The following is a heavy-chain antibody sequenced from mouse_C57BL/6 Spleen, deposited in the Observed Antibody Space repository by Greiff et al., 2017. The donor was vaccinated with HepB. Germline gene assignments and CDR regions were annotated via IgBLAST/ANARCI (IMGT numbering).Heavy chain of an antibody. CDR2: IWGVGST. J-gene: IGHJ4*01. V-gene: IGHV2-6*01. CDR3: ARSLRLRAMDY. D-gene: IGHD3-2*02. Sequence: VKLMESGPGLVAPSQSLSITCTVSGFSLTSYGVDWVRRSPGKGLEWLGVIWGVGSTNYNSALKSRLSISKDNSKSQVFLKMNSLQTDDTAMYYCARSLRLRAMDYWGQGTSVTVSS. CDR1: GFSLTSYG.